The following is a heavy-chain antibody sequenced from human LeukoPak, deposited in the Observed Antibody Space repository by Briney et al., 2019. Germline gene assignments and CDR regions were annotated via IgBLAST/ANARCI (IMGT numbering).Heavy chain of an antibody. CDR1: GGSISSSNYY. V-gene: IGHV4-39*01. D-gene: IGHD3-10*01. J-gene: IGHJ3*02. Sequence: SETLSLTCTVSGGSISSSNYYWGWIRQPPGKGLEWIGSIYYSGNTYYNPSLKSRVTISVDTSKNQFSLKVSSVTAADTAVYYCARRELLSTPDAFDIWGQGTMVTVSS. CDR2: IYYSGNT. CDR3: ARRELLSTPDAFDI.